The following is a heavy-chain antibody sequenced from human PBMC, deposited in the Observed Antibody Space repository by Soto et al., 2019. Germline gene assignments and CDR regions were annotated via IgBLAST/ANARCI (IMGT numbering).Heavy chain of an antibody. J-gene: IGHJ6*04. V-gene: IGHV3-74*01. Sequence: EVQLVESGGGLVQPGGSLRLSCAASGFTFSGRSMHWVRQAPGKGLVWVSGIDNAGTDSTYADSVKGRFTSSRDNAKKSLYLQMNSLRVEDTAVYYCARGWFGRDVWGKGTMVTVSS. D-gene: IGHD3-10*01. CDR3: ARGWFGRDV. CDR1: GFTFSGRS. CDR2: IDNAGTDS.